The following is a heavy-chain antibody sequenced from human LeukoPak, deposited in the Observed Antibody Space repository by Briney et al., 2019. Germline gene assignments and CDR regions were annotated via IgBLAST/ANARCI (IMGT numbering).Heavy chain of an antibody. CDR3: ARESTYYDTLTGYLRPRYFDY. CDR2: IYYSGST. CDR1: GGSISSGDYY. V-gene: IGHV4-30-4*08. J-gene: IGHJ4*02. D-gene: IGHD3-9*01. Sequence: PSETLSLTCTFSGGSISSGDYYWSWIRQPPGKGPEWLGYIYYSGSTYYNPSLQSRVTISVDTSKNQFSLKLSSVTAADTAVYYCARESTYYDTLTGYLRPRYFDYWGQGTLVTVSS.